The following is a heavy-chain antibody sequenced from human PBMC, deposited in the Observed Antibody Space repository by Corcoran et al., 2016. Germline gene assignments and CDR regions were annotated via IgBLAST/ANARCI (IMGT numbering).Heavy chain of an antibody. CDR1: GFTFSSYG. J-gene: IGHJ4*02. Sequence: QVQLVESGGGVVQPGRSLRLSCAASGFTFSSYGMHWVRQAPGKGLEWVAVISYDGSNKYYADSVKGRFTISRDNSKNTLYLQINSLRAEDTAVYYGAKAPSVVVPAARDWGQGTLVTVSS. D-gene: IGHD2-2*01. V-gene: IGHV3-30*18. CDR2: ISYDGSNK. CDR3: AKAPSVVVPAARD.